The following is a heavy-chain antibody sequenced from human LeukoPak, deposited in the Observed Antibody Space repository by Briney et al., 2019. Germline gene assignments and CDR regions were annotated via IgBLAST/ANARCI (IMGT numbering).Heavy chain of an antibody. CDR3: ARKLVVVVAATHLDS. V-gene: IGHV3-23*01. CDR2: ISGSGGNT. D-gene: IGHD2-15*01. J-gene: IGHJ4*02. CDR1: GFTFSSYS. Sequence: PGGSLRLSCAASGFTFSSYSLNWVRQAPGKGLEWVSAISGSGGNTYYADSVKGRFTISRDNSKNTLYLQMNSLRAEDTAIYYCARKLVVVVAATHLDSWGRGTLVTVSS.